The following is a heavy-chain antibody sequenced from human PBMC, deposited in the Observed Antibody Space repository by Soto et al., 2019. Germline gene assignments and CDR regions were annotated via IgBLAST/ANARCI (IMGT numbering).Heavy chain of an antibody. CDR2: IYYSGST. D-gene: IGHD2-2*01. J-gene: IGHJ6*03. Sequence: SETLSLTCTVSGGSISRYYWGWIRQPPGKGQEWSGYIYYSGSTNYNPSLKSRVTISVDTSKNQFSLKLSSVTAADTAVYYCASAQQLTSNYYYYFMDVCVKGTTVTVSS. CDR3: ASAQQLTSNYYYYFMDV. CDR1: GGSISRYY. V-gene: IGHV4-59*01.